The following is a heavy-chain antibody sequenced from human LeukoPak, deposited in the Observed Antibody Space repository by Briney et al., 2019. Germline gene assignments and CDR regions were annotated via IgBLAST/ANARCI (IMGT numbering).Heavy chain of an antibody. CDR1: GFTFSSYA. V-gene: IGHV3-23*01. J-gene: IGHJ5*02. CDR2: ISGSGGST. Sequence: GGSLRLSCAASGFTFSSYAMTWVRQAPGKGLAWVSAISGSGGSTYYADSVKGRFTISRDNSKNTLYLQMNSLRAEDTAIYYCARDLNNGSYHWFDPWGQGTLVTVSS. CDR3: ARDLNNGSYHWFDP. D-gene: IGHD1-26*01.